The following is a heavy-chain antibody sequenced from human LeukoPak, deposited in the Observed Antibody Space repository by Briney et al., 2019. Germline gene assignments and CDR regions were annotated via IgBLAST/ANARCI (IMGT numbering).Heavy chain of an antibody. J-gene: IGHJ4*02. V-gene: IGHV3-21*01. Sequence: GGSLRLSCAASGFTFSSYSMNWVRQAPGKGLEWVSSISSSSSYIYYADSVKGRFTISRDNAKNSLYLQMNSLRAEDTAVYYCARGVAVAATPFDYWGQGTLVTVSS. D-gene: IGHD2-15*01. CDR1: GFTFSSYS. CDR2: ISSSSSYI. CDR3: ARGVAVAATPFDY.